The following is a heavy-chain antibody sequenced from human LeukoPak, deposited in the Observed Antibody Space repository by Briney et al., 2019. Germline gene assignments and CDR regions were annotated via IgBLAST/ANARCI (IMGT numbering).Heavy chain of an antibody. V-gene: IGHV4-31*03. J-gene: IGHJ5*02. Sequence: PSETLSLTCTVSGGSVSSGGYYWSWIRQHPGKGLEWIGYIYYSGSTYHNPSLKSRVTISVDTSKNQFSLKLSSVTAADTAVYYCARDKKNCGGDCYPPPYNWFDPWGQGTLVTVSS. CDR3: ARDKKNCGGDCYPPPYNWFDP. CDR1: GGSVSSGGYY. CDR2: IYYSGST. D-gene: IGHD2-21*02.